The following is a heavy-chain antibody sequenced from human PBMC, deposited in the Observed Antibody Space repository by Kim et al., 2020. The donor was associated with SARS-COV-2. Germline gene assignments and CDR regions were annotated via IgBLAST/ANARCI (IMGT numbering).Heavy chain of an antibody. D-gene: IGHD4-17*01. CDR3: ARDRGDGAGFNDYAFDI. J-gene: IGHJ3*02. V-gene: IGHV4-4*06. Sequence: PKSRVTMSVDTSKTQFSLKLSSVTAADTAVYYCARDRGDGAGFNDYAFDIWGQGTMVTVSS.